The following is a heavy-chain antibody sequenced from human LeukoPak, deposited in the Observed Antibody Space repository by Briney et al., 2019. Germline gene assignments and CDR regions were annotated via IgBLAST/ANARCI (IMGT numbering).Heavy chain of an antibody. D-gene: IGHD2-15*01. J-gene: IGHJ4*02. CDR3: AKGHCSGGSCCFDY. CDR1: GFTFCIYA. Sequence: PGGSLRLSSAASGFTFCIYAMSWVREAPGKGLEWVSTISGSGGSTFYADSVKGRFTISRDNSKNTLYLQMNRLRAEDTAVYYCAKGHCSGGSCCFDYWGQGTLVTISS. CDR2: ISGSGGST. V-gene: IGHV3-23*01.